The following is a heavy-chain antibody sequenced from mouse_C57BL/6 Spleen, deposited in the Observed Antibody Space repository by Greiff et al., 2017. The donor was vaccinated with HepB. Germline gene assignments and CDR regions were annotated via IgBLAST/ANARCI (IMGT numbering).Heavy chain of an antibody. CDR2: IDPENGDT. D-gene: IGHD2-5*01. Sequence: EVQLQQSGAELVRPGASVKLSCTASGFNIKDDYMHWVKQRPEQGLEWIGWIDPENGDTEYASKFQGKATITADTSSNTAYLQLSSLTSEDTAVYDCTTAYSNPFDYWGQGTTLTVSS. J-gene: IGHJ2*01. CDR1: GFNIKDDY. CDR3: TTAYSNPFDY. V-gene: IGHV14-4*01.